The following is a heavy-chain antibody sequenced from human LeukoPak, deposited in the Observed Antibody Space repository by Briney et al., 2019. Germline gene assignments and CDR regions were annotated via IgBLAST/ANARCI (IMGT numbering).Heavy chain of an antibody. J-gene: IGHJ4*02. D-gene: IGHD2-8*01. CDR1: GNTFTSYY. Sequence: ASVKVSCKASGNTFTSYYMHWVRQAPGQGLEWMGLINLSGGSTTYAQRFQGRVTLTRDTSTSTVYMELSSLRSEDTAVYYCARDYVDDIPMIKDYWGQGTLVTVSS. CDR3: ARDYVDDIPMIKDY. CDR2: INLSGGST. V-gene: IGHV1-46*01.